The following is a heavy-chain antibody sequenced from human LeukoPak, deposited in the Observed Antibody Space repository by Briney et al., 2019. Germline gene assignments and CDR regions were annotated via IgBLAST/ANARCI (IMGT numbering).Heavy chain of an antibody. V-gene: IGHV3-15*01. CDR3: TTAAAGTSY. D-gene: IGHD6-13*01. CDR2: IKSNPDGGTT. J-gene: IGHJ4*02. Sequence: GGSLRLSCAASGFTFTNAWMSWVRRAPGKGLEWVGRIKSNPDGGTTDYAAPVKGRFTISRDDSKNTLYLQMNSLITEDTAVYYCTTAAAGTSYWGQGTLVTVSS. CDR1: GFTFTNAW.